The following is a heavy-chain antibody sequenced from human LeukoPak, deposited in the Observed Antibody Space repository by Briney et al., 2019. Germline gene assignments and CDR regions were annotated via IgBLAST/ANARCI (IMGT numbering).Heavy chain of an antibody. CDR2: IIPIFGTA. V-gene: IGHV1-69*13. J-gene: IGHJ5*02. D-gene: IGHD3-3*01. Sequence: ASVKVSCKASGGTFSSYAISWVRQAPGQGLEWMGGIIPIFGTANYAQKFQGRVTITADESTSTAYMELSSLRSEDTAVYYCARGGHYDFWSGYYPDPYSWFDPWGQGTLVTVSS. CDR3: ARGGHYDFWSGYYPDPYSWFDP. CDR1: GGTFSSYA.